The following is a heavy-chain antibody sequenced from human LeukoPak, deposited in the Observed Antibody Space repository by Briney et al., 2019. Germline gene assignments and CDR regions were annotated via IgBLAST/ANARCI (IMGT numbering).Heavy chain of an antibody. J-gene: IGHJ6*02. Sequence: PGGSLRLSCAASGFTFSSYSMNWVRQAPGKGLEWVSSISGSSSYIYYADSVKGRFTISRDNAKNSLYLQMNSLRAEDTAVYYCARDILVDCGGDCYWYYYYGMDVWGQGTTVTVSS. D-gene: IGHD2-21*02. V-gene: IGHV3-21*01. CDR3: ARDILVDCGGDCYWYYYYGMDV. CDR1: GFTFSSYS. CDR2: ISGSSSYI.